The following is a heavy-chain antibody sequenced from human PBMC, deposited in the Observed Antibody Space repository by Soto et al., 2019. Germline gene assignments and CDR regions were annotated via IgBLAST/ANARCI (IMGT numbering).Heavy chain of an antibody. V-gene: IGHV1-8*01. CDR2: MNPNSGNT. Sequence: GASVKVSCKASGYTFTSYDINWVRQATGQGLEWMGWMNPNSGNTGYALKFQGRVTMTRNTSISTAYMELSSLRSEDTAVYYCARRHYYDSSGLRVDAFDIWGQGTMVTVSS. J-gene: IGHJ3*02. CDR3: ARRHYYDSSGLRVDAFDI. D-gene: IGHD3-22*01. CDR1: GYTFTSYD.